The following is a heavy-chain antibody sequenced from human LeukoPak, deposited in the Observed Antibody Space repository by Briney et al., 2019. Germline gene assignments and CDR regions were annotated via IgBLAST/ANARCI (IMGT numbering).Heavy chain of an antibody. CDR3: ARSKLVYYDSSGYDDAFDI. V-gene: IGHV1-2*02. D-gene: IGHD3-22*01. J-gene: IGHJ3*02. CDR1: GYTFTSYD. CDR2: INPNSGGT. Sequence: ASVKVSCKASGYTFTSYDINWVRQATGQGLEWMGWINPNSGGTNYAQKFQGRVTMTRDTSISTAYMELSRLRSDDTAVYYCARSKLVYYDSSGYDDAFDIWGQGTMVTVSS.